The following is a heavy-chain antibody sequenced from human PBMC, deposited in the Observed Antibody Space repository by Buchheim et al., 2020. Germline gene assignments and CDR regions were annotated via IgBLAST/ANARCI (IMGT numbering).Heavy chain of an antibody. CDR3: ATSDDWTYWRPYFDY. Sequence: EVQLVQSGAEVKKPGESLKISCKASGHSFPSYWIGWVRQKPGKGLEWMGLIYPGDSDTRYSPSFQGQVTISADKSISTAYPQWDSLKASDTAIYYCATSDDWTYWRPYFDYWGQGTL. J-gene: IGHJ4*02. CDR2: IYPGDSDT. V-gene: IGHV5-51*01. D-gene: IGHD2-8*02. CDR1: GHSFPSYW.